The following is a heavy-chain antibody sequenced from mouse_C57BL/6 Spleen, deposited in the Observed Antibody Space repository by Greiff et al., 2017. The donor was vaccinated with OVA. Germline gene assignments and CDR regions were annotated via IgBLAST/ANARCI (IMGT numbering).Heavy chain of an antibody. CDR1: GYSITSGYY. J-gene: IGHJ1*03. CDR2: IRYDGSN. V-gene: IGHV3-6*01. D-gene: IGHD1-1*01. CDR3: ARERDYYGSPYWYFDV. Sequence: EVKLQESGPGLVKPSQSLSLTCSVTGYSITSGYYWNWIRQFPGNKLEWMGYIRYDGSNNYNPSLKNRISITRDTSKNQFFLKLNSVTTEDTATYYCARERDYYGSPYWYFDVWGTGTTVTVSS.